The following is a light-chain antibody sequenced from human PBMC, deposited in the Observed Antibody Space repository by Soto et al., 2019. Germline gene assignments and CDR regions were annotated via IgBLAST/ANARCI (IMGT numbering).Light chain of an antibody. CDR1: QSISSW. CDR3: QQYNVYSLT. CDR2: KAS. Sequence: DIQMTQSPSTLSASVGDRVTITCRASQSISSWLAWYQHKPGKAPKLLIYKASTLDTGVTSRFSDSGSGTEFTLTISSLQPDDFTTYYCQQYNVYSLTFGQGTKVEIK. J-gene: IGKJ1*01. V-gene: IGKV1-5*03.